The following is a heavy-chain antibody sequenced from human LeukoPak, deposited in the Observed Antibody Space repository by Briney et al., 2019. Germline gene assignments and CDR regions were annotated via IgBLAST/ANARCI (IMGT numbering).Heavy chain of an antibody. D-gene: IGHD3-16*02. Sequence: GGSLRLSCAASGFTFSSYAMSWVRQAPGKGLEWVSAISGSGGSTYYADSVKGRFTISGDNSKNTLYLQMNSLRAEDTAVYYCAKGRGNGRLVIVTFDYWGQGTLVTVSS. J-gene: IGHJ4*02. CDR2: ISGSGGST. V-gene: IGHV3-23*01. CDR3: AKGRGNGRLVIVTFDY. CDR1: GFTFSSYA.